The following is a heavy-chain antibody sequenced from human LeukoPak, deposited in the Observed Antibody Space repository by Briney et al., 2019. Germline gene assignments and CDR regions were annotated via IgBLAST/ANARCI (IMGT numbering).Heavy chain of an antibody. CDR1: GGSISNYY. V-gene: IGHV4-59*01. Sequence: SETLSLTCTVSGGSISNYYWSWIRQPPGKGLEWIGYIYYSGSTNYNPSLKSRVTISVDTSKNQFSLKLSSVTAADTAVYYCARGGRVYFDYWGQGTLVTVSS. D-gene: IGHD3-16*01. CDR2: IYYSGST. CDR3: ARGGRVYFDY. J-gene: IGHJ4*02.